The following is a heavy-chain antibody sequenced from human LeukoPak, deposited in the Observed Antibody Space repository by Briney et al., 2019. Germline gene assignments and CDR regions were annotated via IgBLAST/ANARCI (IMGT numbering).Heavy chain of an antibody. CDR3: AREGDCSGGSCYSETDY. Sequence: ASVKVSCKASGYTFTSYGISWVRQAPGQGLEWMGWISAYNGNTNYAQKLQGRVTMTTDTSTSTAYMELRSLRSDDTAAYYCAREGDCSGGSCYSETDYWGQGTLVTVSS. D-gene: IGHD2-15*01. J-gene: IGHJ4*02. CDR2: ISAYNGNT. CDR1: GYTFTSYG. V-gene: IGHV1-18*01.